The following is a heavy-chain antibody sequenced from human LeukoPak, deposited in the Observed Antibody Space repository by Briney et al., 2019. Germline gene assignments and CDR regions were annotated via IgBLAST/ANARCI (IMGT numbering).Heavy chain of an antibody. CDR1: GFIFSSAW. V-gene: IGHV3-15*01. CDR2: IKTKTDDGTT. J-gene: IGHJ4*02. CDR3: STPHTNVADVGR. D-gene: IGHD2-2*01. Sequence: GGSLRLSCAASGFIFSSAWMSWVRQAPGKGLEWVGHIKTKTDDGTTDYAAPVKGRFTISRDDSKNTVYLQMNSLKTEDTAVHYYSTPHTNVADVGRWGQGTLVTHSS.